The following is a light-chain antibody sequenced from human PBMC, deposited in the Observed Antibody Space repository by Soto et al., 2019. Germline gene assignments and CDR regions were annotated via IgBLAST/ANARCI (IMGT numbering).Light chain of an antibody. CDR2: GAK. CDR3: QQSYSMPRT. J-gene: IGKJ1*01. CDR1: QAISNY. Sequence: DIQMTQSPSFLSASVGDRVTITCRASQAISNYLNWYQQKPGKAPNLLIFGAKTLQSGVPSRFSGSGYGTDFTLTINSLQPEDFATYYCQQSYSMPRTFGQGTKVDI. V-gene: IGKV1-39*01.